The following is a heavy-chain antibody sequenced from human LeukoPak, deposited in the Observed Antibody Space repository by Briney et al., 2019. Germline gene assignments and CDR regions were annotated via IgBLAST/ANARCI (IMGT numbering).Heavy chain of an antibody. D-gene: IGHD6-19*01. Sequence: PSETLSLTCTVSGYSISSGYYWGWIRQPPGKGLEWIGSIYHSGSTYYNPSLNSRVTISVDTSKNQFSLKLSSVTAADTAVYYCARDHASYSSGWYPPLDYWGQGTLVTVSS. J-gene: IGHJ4*02. CDR2: IYHSGST. V-gene: IGHV4-38-2*02. CDR1: GYSISSGYY. CDR3: ARDHASYSSGWYPPLDY.